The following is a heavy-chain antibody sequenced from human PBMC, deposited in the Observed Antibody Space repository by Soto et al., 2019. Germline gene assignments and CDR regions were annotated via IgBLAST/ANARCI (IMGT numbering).Heavy chain of an antibody. V-gene: IGHV1-46*01. CDR1: GYHFINYY. D-gene: IGHD6-19*01. J-gene: IGHJ3*02. CDR3: AREKWLVRRNDPFDI. Sequence: QVQLVQSGAEVKKPGASVKVSCKASGYHFINYYMHWVRQAPGQGLEWMGIINPNGGSTTYAQKFQGRVTLTRDTSTNTVNMELSSLRSEDTAVYYCAREKWLVRRNDPFDIWGQGTMVTVSS. CDR2: INPNGGST.